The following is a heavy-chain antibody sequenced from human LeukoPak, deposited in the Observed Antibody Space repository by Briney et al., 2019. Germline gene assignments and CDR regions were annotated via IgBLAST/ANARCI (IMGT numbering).Heavy chain of an antibody. CDR1: EFIVSRNY. J-gene: IGHJ4*02. CDR3: VRGDDYFDY. V-gene: IGHV3-53*01. Sequence: PGGSLRLSCAASEFIVSRNYMNWVRQAPGKGLEWVSVIYRSGTTYYTDSVKGRFTISRDNSKNTLYLLMNSLRADDTAVYYCVRGDDYFDYWGQGTLVTVSS. CDR2: IYRSGTT.